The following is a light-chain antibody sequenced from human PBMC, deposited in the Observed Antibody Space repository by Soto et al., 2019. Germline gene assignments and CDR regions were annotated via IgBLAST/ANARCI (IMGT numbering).Light chain of an antibody. CDR1: QSVLYSSNNKNY. CDR2: WAS. CDR3: QQDYTIAPFT. Sequence: DIVMTQSPDSLAVSLGERVTIDCKSSQSVLYSSNNKNYLAWYQQKSGQPPKLLIYWASTRESGVPDRFSGSGSGTDFTITLSSLQAEDVAVYYCQQDYTIAPFTFGQGTKLEIK. J-gene: IGKJ2*01. V-gene: IGKV4-1*01.